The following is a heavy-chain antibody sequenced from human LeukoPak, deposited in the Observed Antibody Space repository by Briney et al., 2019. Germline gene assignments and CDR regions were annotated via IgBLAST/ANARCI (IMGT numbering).Heavy chain of an antibody. D-gene: IGHD3-10*01. V-gene: IGHV3-21*01. Sequence: PGGSLRLSCAASGFTFSTYSMNWVRQAPGKGLEWVSSISSSSSYIYYADSMKGRFTISRDNAKNSLYLQMNSLRAEDTAVYYCVRIWFDDWYFDLWGRGTLVTVSS. J-gene: IGHJ2*01. CDR2: ISSSSSYI. CDR3: VRIWFDDWYFDL. CDR1: GFTFSTYS.